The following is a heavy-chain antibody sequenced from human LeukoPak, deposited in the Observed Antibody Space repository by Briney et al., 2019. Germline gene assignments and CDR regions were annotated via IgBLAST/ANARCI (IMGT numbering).Heavy chain of an antibody. D-gene: IGHD7-27*01. J-gene: IGHJ4*02. CDR1: GYTFTSYG. V-gene: IGHV1-18*01. CDR2: ISAYNGNT. CDR3: ARATGGLDY. Sequence: ASVKVSCKASGYTFTSYGISWVRQAPGQGLEWMGWISAYNGNTNYAQKFQGRVTMTRDTSTSTAYMELSRLRSDDTAVYYCARATGGLDYWGQGTLVTVSS.